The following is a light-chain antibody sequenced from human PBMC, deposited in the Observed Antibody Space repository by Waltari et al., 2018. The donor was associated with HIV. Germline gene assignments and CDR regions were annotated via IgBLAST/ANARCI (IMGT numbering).Light chain of an antibody. CDR2: EVS. CDR3: MQSVQVPYT. Sequence: DIVLTQTPFSLSVTPGQAASIPCTSIQSLLQLAGTTYLYWYFQRPGQSPHLLVYEVSNRVLGVPETFSGSGSGTNFTLNISRVEAADVGVYFCMQSVQVPYTFGQGTKLEIK. J-gene: IGKJ2*01. V-gene: IGKV2D-29*02. CDR1: QSLLQLAGTTY.